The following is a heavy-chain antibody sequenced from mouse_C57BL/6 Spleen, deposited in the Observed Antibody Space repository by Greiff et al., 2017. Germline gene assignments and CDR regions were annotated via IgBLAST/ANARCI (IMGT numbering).Heavy chain of an antibody. Sequence: QVQLQQPGAELVKPGASVKLSCKASGYTFTSYWMQWVKQRPGQGLEWIGEIDPSDSYTNYTQKFKGKATLTVATSSSTAYMQLSSLTSEDSAVYYCARGGLLYAMDYWGQGTSVTVSS. J-gene: IGHJ4*01. CDR3: ARGGLLYAMDY. CDR1: GYTFTSYW. V-gene: IGHV1-50*01. CDR2: IDPSDSYT.